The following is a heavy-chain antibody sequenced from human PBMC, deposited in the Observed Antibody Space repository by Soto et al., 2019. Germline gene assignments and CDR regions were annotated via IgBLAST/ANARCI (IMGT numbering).Heavy chain of an antibody. D-gene: IGHD3-22*01. CDR2: IWYDGSNK. Sequence: PGGSLRLSCAASGFTVSSYGMHWVRQAPGKGLEWVAVIWYDGSNKYYADPVKGRFTISRDNSKNTLHMQMNSLRAEDTAVYYCARDRFHYYDSSGYPTQGGAYDIWGQGTMVTVSS. CDR3: ARDRFHYYDSSGYPTQGGAYDI. CDR1: GFTVSSYG. V-gene: IGHV3-33*01. J-gene: IGHJ3*02.